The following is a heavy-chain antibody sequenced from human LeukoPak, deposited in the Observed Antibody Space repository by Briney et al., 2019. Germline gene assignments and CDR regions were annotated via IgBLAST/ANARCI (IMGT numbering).Heavy chain of an antibody. Sequence: SETLSLTCTVSGGSISSYYWSWIRQPAGKGLEWIGRICTSGSTNYNPSLKSRVTILVDKSKNQFSLKLSSVTAADTAVYYCARDLNVRDGYNHDVFDIWGQGTMVTVSS. V-gene: IGHV4-4*07. J-gene: IGHJ3*02. CDR3: ARDLNVRDGYNHDVFDI. CDR2: ICTSGST. CDR1: GGSISSYY. D-gene: IGHD5-24*01.